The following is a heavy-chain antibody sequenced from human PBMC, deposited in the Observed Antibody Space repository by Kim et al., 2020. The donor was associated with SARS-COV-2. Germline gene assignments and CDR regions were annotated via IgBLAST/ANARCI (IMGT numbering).Heavy chain of an antibody. D-gene: IGHD4-17*01. CDR2: ISSSSSYT. CDR1: GFTFSDYY. CDR3: ARSKDYGGIKGAFDI. Sequence: GGSLRLSCAASGFTFSDYYMSWIRQAPGKGLEWVSYISSSSSYTNYADSVKGRFTISRDNAKNSLYLQMNSLRAEDTAVYYCARSKDYGGIKGAFDIWGQGTMVTVSS. J-gene: IGHJ3*02. V-gene: IGHV3-11*03.